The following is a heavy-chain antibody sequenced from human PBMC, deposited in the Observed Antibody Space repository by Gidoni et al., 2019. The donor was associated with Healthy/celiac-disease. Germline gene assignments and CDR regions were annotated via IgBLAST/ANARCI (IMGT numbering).Heavy chain of an antibody. Sequence: QVQLQESGPGLVKPSQTLSLTCTVSGGSISSGSYYGSWIRQPAGKGLEWIGRIYTSGSTNYNPSLKSRVTISVDTAKNQFSLKLSSVTAADTAVYYCARGLLWFGELFPVYLDYWGQGTLVTVSS. CDR1: GGSISSGSYY. D-gene: IGHD3-10*01. CDR2: IYTSGST. V-gene: IGHV4-61*02. CDR3: ARGLLWFGELFPVYLDY. J-gene: IGHJ4*02.